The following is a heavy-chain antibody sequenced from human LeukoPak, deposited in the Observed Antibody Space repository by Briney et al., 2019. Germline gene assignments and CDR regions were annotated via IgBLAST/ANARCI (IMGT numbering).Heavy chain of an antibody. CDR3: ARATYGSGSYYKSPFGD. V-gene: IGHV3-7*01. CDR2: IKQDGTEK. J-gene: IGHJ4*02. CDR1: GFTFSSYW. D-gene: IGHD3-10*01. Sequence: PGGSLRLSCVGSGFTFSSYWMSWVRQAPGKGLEWVANIKQDGTEKYYVDSVKGRFTISRDNPKNKLYLQMSSLRAEDTAVYYCARATYGSGSYYKSPFGDWGQGTLVTVSS.